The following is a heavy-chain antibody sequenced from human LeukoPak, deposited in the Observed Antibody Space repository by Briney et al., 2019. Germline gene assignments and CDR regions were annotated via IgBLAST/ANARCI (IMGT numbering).Heavy chain of an antibody. D-gene: IGHD5-12*01. CDR2: INHSGST. J-gene: IGHJ2*01. Sequence: SETLSLTCAVYGGSFSGYYWSWIRQPPGKGLEWIGEINHSGSTNYNPSLKSRVTISVDTSKNQFSLKLSSVTATDTAMYYCARRGPNSGYSRGWNFDLWGRGILVTVSS. CDR3: ARRGPNSGYSRGWNFDL. CDR1: GGSFSGYY. V-gene: IGHV4-34*01.